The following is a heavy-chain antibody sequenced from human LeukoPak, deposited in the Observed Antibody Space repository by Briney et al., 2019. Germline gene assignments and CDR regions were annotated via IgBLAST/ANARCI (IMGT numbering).Heavy chain of an antibody. Sequence: GRSLRLSCTVSVFPFYDYVMLWLRRAPGKGLEWVSSISWSSSSVGYADSVKGRFTISRDNAKNSLYLQMSSLRTEDMALYYCARETWNAFDIWGQGTMVTVSS. CDR3: ARETWNAFDI. J-gene: IGHJ3*02. V-gene: IGHV3-9*03. CDR1: VFPFYDYV. CDR2: ISWSSSSV. D-gene: IGHD1-1*01.